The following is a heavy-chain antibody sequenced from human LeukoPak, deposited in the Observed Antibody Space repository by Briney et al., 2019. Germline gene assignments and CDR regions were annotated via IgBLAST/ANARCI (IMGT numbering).Heavy chain of an antibody. CDR3: ASHRGDTYGPYDY. CDR1: GGSLSGHY. CDR2: INHSGST. J-gene: IGHJ4*02. V-gene: IGHV4-34*01. D-gene: IGHD5-18*01. Sequence: PSETLSLTCAVYGGSLSGHYWSWIRQPPGKGLEWIGEINHSGSTNYNPSLKSPVTISVDTSNNQFSLKVNSVTAADTATYYCASHRGDTYGPYDYWGQGTLVTVSS.